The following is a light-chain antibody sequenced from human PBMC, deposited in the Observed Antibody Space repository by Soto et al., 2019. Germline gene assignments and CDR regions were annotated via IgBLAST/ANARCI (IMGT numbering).Light chain of an antibody. J-gene: IGLJ3*02. CDR1: SSNIGAGYD. CDR3: QSHASSLSAWV. V-gene: IGLV1-40*01. Sequence: QPVLTQPPSVSGAPAQRVTISCTGASSNIGAGYDVHWYQHFPGTGPKLLIYGNTNRPSGVPDRFAGSKSGTSASLAITGLQAEDVADYYCQSHASSLSAWVLGGGTKLTVL. CDR2: GNT.